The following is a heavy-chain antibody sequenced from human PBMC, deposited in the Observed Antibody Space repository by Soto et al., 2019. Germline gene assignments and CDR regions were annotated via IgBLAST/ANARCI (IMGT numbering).Heavy chain of an antibody. Sequence: SETLSLTCTVSGGSISSYYWSWIRQPPGKGLEWIGYIYYSGSTNHNPSLKSRVTISVDTSKNQFSLKLSSVTAADTAMYYCARSRRGAYSSGWYSPSGYYNYGIDVWGQGTKVTVSS. V-gene: IGHV4-59*01. CDR2: IYYSGST. J-gene: IGHJ6*02. CDR3: ARSRRGAYSSGWYSPSGYYNYGIDV. CDR1: GGSISSYY. D-gene: IGHD6-19*01.